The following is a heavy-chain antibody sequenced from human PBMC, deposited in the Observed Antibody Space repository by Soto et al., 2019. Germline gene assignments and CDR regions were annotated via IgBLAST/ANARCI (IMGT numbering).Heavy chain of an antibody. Sequence: GGSLRLSCAASGFTFSRYAMSWVRQAPGKGLEWVSAISGSGGSTYYADSVKGRFTISRDNSKNTLYLQMNSLRAEDTAVYYCAKNGITMVRGVYWFDPWGQGTLVTVSS. D-gene: IGHD3-10*01. CDR3: AKNGITMVRGVYWFDP. J-gene: IGHJ5*02. CDR2: ISGSGGST. CDR1: GFTFSRYA. V-gene: IGHV3-23*01.